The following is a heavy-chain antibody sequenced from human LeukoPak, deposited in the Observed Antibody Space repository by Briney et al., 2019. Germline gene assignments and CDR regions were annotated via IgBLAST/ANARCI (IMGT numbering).Heavy chain of an antibody. V-gene: IGHV4-34*01. J-gene: IGHJ4*03. CDR2: IDHRRDT. Sequence: SETLSLTCAVYGGSFSRYYWSWIRQSPGKGLEWIAEIDHRRDTNYNPSVKSRVTISVDTSKNQFSLKVRSLSAADTAVYYCARGATISETGYFDFWGQGALVTVSS. CDR3: ARGATISETGYFDF. CDR1: GGSFSRYY. D-gene: IGHD1-1*01.